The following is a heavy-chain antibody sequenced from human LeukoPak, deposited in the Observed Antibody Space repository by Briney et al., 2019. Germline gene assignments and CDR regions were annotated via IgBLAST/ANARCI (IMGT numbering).Heavy chain of an antibody. CDR2: IYYSGST. D-gene: IGHD3-22*01. CDR3: ARHATNYYYDSSLLY. V-gene: IGHV4-38-2*01. Sequence: SETLSLTCAVSGYSISSGYYWGWIRQPPGKGLEWIGSIYYSGSTYYNPSLKSRVTISVDTSKNQFSLKLSSVTAADTAVYYCARHATNYYYDSSLLYWGQGTLVTVSS. J-gene: IGHJ4*02. CDR1: GYSISSGYY.